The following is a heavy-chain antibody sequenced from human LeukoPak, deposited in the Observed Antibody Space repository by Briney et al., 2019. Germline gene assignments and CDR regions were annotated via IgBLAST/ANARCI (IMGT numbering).Heavy chain of an antibody. CDR2: MNPNSGNT. Sequence: ASVKVSCKASGYTFTSYDINWVRQATGQGLEWMGWMNPNSGNTGYAQKFQGRVTMTRNTSISTAYMELSSLRSEDTAVYYCAANSRQVGAVDAFDIWGQGTMVTVSS. V-gene: IGHV1-8*01. D-gene: IGHD1-26*01. J-gene: IGHJ3*02. CDR3: AANSRQVGAVDAFDI. CDR1: GYTFTSYD.